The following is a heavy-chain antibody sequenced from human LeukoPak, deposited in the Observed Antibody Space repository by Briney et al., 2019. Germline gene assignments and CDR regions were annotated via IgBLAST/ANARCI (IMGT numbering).Heavy chain of an antibody. J-gene: IGHJ4*02. D-gene: IGHD3-16*01. CDR3: ATPALGRRLYYYDY. CDR2: IRTKSDGETV. Sequence: PGGSLRLSCAASGFTFSSACLSWVRQAPGKGLEWVGRIRTKSDGETVDYAAPVKGRFTISRDDSKNTLFLQMNSLKTEGTAVYYCATPALGRRLYYYDYWGQGTLVTVSP. CDR1: GFTFSSAC. V-gene: IGHV3-15*07.